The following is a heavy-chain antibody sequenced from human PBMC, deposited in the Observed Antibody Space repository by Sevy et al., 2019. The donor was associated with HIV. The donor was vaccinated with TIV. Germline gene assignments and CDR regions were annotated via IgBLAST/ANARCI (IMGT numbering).Heavy chain of an antibody. CDR3: ATAVYASKVVVTNGFDY. CDR1: GFTFGTYA. D-gene: IGHD3-22*01. Sequence: GGSLRLSCAASGFTFGTYAMSWVRQAPGKGLEWVSTISGSGGRTYYADSVKGPFTISRDNSKNTVYLQMNSLRDEDTAVYYCATAVYASKVVVTNGFDYWGQGTLVTVSS. J-gene: IGHJ4*02. CDR2: ISGSGGRT. V-gene: IGHV3-23*01.